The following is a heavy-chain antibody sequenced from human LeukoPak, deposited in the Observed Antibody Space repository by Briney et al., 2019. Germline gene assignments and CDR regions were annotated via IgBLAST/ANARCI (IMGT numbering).Heavy chain of an antibody. CDR3: AHGAMYQLDY. CDR2: IIGGGGST. D-gene: IGHD2-2*01. V-gene: IGHV3-23*01. J-gene: IGHJ4*02. CDR1: GFPFSSHG. Sequence: GGSLRLSCAASGFPFSSHGMSWVRQAPGKGLEWVSGIIGGGGSTYYADSVKGRFTISGDNSRNTLFLQMNSLRAQDTAVYYCAHGAMYQLDYWGQGTLVTVSS.